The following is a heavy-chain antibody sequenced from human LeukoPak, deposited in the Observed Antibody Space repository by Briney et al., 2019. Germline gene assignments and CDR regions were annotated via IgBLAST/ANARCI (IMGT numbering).Heavy chain of an antibody. CDR2: IYYSGST. V-gene: IGHV4-31*03. Sequence: PSETLSLTCTVSGDSINSNNYYWRWLRQHPGKGLEWIGYIYYSGSTYYNPSLKSRVTISVDTSKNQFSLKLSSVTAADTAVYYCAGEFYGNVDYWGQGTLVTVSS. D-gene: IGHD1-1*01. CDR1: GDSINSNNYY. J-gene: IGHJ4*02. CDR3: AGEFYGNVDY.